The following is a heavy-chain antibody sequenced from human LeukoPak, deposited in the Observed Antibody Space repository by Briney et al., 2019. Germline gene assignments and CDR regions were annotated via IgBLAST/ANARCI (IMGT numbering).Heavy chain of an antibody. CDR1: GFTFSSYW. CDR3: AKDGKTRNWNYYQAKPVY. CDR2: ISGSGGST. V-gene: IGHV3-23*01. J-gene: IGHJ4*02. D-gene: IGHD1-7*01. Sequence: PGGSLRLSCAASGFTFSSYWMNWVRQAPGKGLEWVSAISGSGGSTHYADSVKGRFTISRDNSKNTLFLQMNSLRAEDTAVYYCAKDGKTRNWNYYQAKPVYWGQGTLVTVSS.